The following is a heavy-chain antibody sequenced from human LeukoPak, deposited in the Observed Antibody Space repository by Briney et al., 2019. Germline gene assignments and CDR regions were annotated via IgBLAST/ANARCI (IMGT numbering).Heavy chain of an antibody. D-gene: IGHD3-22*01. CDR1: GFTFSDYY. CDR3: AKALITMIVVVGDAFDI. CDR2: INSNGRTI. Sequence: GGSLRLSCAASGFTFSDYYMSWIRQAPGKGLEWLSYINSNGRTIYYADSVKGRFTISRDNSKNTLYLQMNSLRAEDTAVYYCAKALITMIVVVGDAFDIWGQGTMVTVSS. J-gene: IGHJ3*02. V-gene: IGHV3-11*01.